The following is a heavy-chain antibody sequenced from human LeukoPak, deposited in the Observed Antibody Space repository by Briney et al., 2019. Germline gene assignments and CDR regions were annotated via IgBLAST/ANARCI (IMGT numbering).Heavy chain of an antibody. D-gene: IGHD1-26*01. J-gene: IGHJ3*02. CDR2: INQDGSEK. V-gene: IGHV3-7*03. CDR1: GFSFTTYW. CDR3: AKDKGSGSYYVDAFDI. Sequence: GGSLRLSCAASGFSFTTYWMGWVRQAPGKGLECVANINQDGSEKYYVDSVRGRFTISRDNAKNSLYLQMNSLRAEDMALYYCAKDKGSGSYYVDAFDIWGQGTMVTVSS.